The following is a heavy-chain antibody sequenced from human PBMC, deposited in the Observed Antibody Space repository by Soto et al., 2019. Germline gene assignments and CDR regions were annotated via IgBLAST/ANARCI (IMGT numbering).Heavy chain of an antibody. CDR1: GGSFSGYY. CDR3: ARGRGSSFDY. D-gene: IGHD6-6*01. V-gene: IGHV4-34*01. Sequence: SETLSLTCAVYGGSFSGYYWSWIRQPPGKGLEWIGEINHSGSTNYNPSLKSRVTISVDTSKNQFSLKLSSVTAADTAVYYCARGRGSSFDYWGQGTLVTVSS. CDR2: INHSGST. J-gene: IGHJ4*02.